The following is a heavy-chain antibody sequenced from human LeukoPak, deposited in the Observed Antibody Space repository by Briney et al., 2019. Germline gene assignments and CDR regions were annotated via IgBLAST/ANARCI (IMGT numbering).Heavy chain of an antibody. CDR3: ARDGLSWILDS. Sequence: SETLSLTCTVSGGSLSSNYWGWIRQPPGKGLEWIGFVYYRGATNYNPSLKSRVTISVDTSKNQFSLKLTSVTAADTAVYYCARDGLSWILDSWGQGSLVTVSS. CDR1: GGSLSSNY. CDR2: VYYRGAT. D-gene: IGHD2-2*03. J-gene: IGHJ4*02. V-gene: IGHV4-59*01.